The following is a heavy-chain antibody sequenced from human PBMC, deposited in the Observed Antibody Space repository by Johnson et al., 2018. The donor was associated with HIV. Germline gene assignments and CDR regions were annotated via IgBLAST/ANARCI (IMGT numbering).Heavy chain of an antibody. D-gene: IGHD6-13*01. CDR3: ARYIAAAGFSDAFDI. J-gene: IGHJ3*02. CDR2: IKQDGSEK. Sequence: VQLVESGGGLVQPGGSLRLSCAASGFTFSSYWMSWVRQAPGKGLEWVANIKQDGSEKYYVDSVKGRFTISRDNAKNSLYLLMNSLRAEDTAVYYCARYIAAAGFSDAFDIWGQGTMVTVSS. CDR1: GFTFSSYW. V-gene: IGHV3-7*03.